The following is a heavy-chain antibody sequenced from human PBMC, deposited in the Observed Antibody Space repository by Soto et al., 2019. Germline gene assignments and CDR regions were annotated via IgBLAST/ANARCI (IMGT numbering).Heavy chain of an antibody. CDR1: GDTLTALS. V-gene: IGHV1-24*01. J-gene: IGHJ6*02. CDR2: FNPENGET. D-gene: IGHD3-16*01. Sequence: ASVKVSCKVSGDTLTALSMHWVRQAPGKGLEWMGGFNPENGETIYAQKFQGRVTMTEDTSTDTAYMDLSSLRSEDTAVYYCETGSGLTPFGGKLWGTYYDNYDLDVWGQGTKVTVSS. CDR3: ETGSGLTPFGGKLWGTYYDNYDLDV.